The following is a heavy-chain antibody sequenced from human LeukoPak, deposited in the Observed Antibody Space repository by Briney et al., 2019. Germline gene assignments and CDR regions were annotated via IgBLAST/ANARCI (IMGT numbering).Heavy chain of an antibody. CDR1: GGTFSSYA. Sequence: SVNVSFKASGGTFSSYAISWVRQAPGQGLEWMGGIIPIFGTANYAQKFQGRVTITADESTSTAYMELSSLRSEDTAVYYCASVVPAAIYYGMDVWGQGTTVTVSS. CDR3: ASVVPAAIYYGMDV. CDR2: IIPIFGTA. J-gene: IGHJ6*02. V-gene: IGHV1-69*13. D-gene: IGHD2-2*01.